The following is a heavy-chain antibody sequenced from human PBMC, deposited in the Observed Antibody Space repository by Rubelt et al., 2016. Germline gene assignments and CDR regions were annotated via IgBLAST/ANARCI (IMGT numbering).Heavy chain of an antibody. J-gene: IGHJ6*02. CDR1: GGSISSGGYY. D-gene: IGHD4-11*01. CDR2: IYYSGST. CDR3: ARANEVTTHSLDV. V-gene: IGHV4-31*01. Sequence: QVQLQESGPGLVKPSQTLSLTCTVSGGSISSGGYYWSWIRQHPGKGLEWIGYIYYSGSTYYNPSLKSLVTISVDTSKNQFSLKLSSVTAADAAVYYCARANEVTTHSLDVWGQGTTVTVSS.